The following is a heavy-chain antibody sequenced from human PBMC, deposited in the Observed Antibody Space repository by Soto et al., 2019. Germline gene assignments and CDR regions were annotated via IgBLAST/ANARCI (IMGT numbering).Heavy chain of an antibody. Sequence: SETLSLTCTVSGGSISSSSYYWGWIRQPPGKGLEWIGSIYYSGSTYYNPSLKSRVTISVDTSKNQFSLKLSSVTAADTAVYYCARQDVGYYYDSSGYYYVFDYWGQGTLVTVSS. CDR3: ARQDVGYYYDSSGYYYVFDY. J-gene: IGHJ4*02. CDR2: IYYSGST. V-gene: IGHV4-39*01. D-gene: IGHD3-22*01. CDR1: GGSISSSSYY.